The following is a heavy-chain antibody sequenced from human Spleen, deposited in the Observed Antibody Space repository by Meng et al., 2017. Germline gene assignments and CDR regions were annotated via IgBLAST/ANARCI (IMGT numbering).Heavy chain of an antibody. Sequence: SGPTLVKPPETLTLTCTVSGSSLSNGRMGVSWIRQSPGKALEWLAHISSNDEKSYSTALNNRLTISKDTSKSQVVLTVTNMDPKDTATYYCARTPDISTGWRYFDYWGQGRLVTVSS. CDR3: ARTPDISTGWRYFDY. CDR2: ISSNDEK. D-gene: IGHD3-9*01. J-gene: IGHJ4*02. V-gene: IGHV2-26*01. CDR1: GSSLSNGRMG.